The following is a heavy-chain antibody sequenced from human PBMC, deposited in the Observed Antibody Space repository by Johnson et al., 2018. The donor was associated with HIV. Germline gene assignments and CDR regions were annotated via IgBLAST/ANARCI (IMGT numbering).Heavy chain of an antibody. CDR2: ISYDGSNK. V-gene: IGHV3-30*04. Sequence: VQPGRSLRLSCAASGFTFSSYAMHWVRQAPGKGLEWVAVISYDGSNKYYADSVKGRFTISRDNSKNTLYLQMNSLRAEDTAVYYCAKGRGHAFDIWGQGTMVTVSS. J-gene: IGHJ3*02. D-gene: IGHD3-10*01. CDR3: AKGRGHAFDI. CDR1: GFTFSSYA.